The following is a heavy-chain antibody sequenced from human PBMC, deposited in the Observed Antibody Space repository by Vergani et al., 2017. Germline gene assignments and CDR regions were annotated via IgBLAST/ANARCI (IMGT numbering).Heavy chain of an antibody. V-gene: IGHV3-49*04. Sequence: EVQLVESGGDLVQSGRSLRLFCQTSGFNFGEYGVSWVRQAPGKGLEWIGFIRSKTYGATTEYAASVRGRFTISRDDSKGIAYLQMSSLKKEDTAVYRCAVEIYDYGGSRDFDYWGQGTLVVVSS. CDR1: GFNFGEYG. D-gene: IGHD4-23*01. CDR3: AVEIYDYGGSRDFDY. CDR2: IRSKTYGATT. J-gene: IGHJ4*02.